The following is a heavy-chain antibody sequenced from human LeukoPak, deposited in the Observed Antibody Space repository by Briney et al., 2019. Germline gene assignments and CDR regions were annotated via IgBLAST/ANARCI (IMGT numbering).Heavy chain of an antibody. V-gene: IGHV5-51*01. J-gene: IGHJ6*02. CDR3: ARGGYYYDSSRQVDYYYYGMDV. Sequence: PGESLKISCKGSGYSFTSYWIGWVRQMPGKGLEWMGIIYPGDSDTRYSPSFQGQVTISADKSISTAYLQWSSLKASDTAMYYCARGGYYYDSSRQVDYYYYGMDVWGQGTTVTVSS. CDR1: GYSFTSYW. CDR2: IYPGDSDT. D-gene: IGHD3-22*01.